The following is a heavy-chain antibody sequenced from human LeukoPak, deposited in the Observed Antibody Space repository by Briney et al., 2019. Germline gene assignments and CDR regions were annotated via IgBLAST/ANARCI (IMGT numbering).Heavy chain of an antibody. CDR3: ARESHSRPFDY. J-gene: IGHJ4*02. Sequence: PGGSLRLSCAASGFTFSSYGMHWVRQAPGKGLEWVAVIWYDGSNKYYADSVKGRFTISRDNSKNTLYLQMNSLRAEDTAVYYCARESHSRPFDYWAREPWSPSPQ. V-gene: IGHV3-33*01. D-gene: IGHD5-18*01. CDR1: GFTFSSYG. CDR2: IWYDGSNK.